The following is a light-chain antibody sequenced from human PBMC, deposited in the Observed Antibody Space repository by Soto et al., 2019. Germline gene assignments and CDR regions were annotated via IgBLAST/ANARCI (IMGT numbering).Light chain of an antibody. CDR1: HSVSRTY. Sequence: EIVLTQSPVTLSLSPGERATLSCRASHSVSRTYLAWYQQKPGQAARLLIFGASVRATGTPDRFSGSGSGTDFTLTISRLEPEDSAVYYCQQFDDSVTFGQGTRLEIK. V-gene: IGKV3-20*01. CDR2: GAS. CDR3: QQFDDSVT. J-gene: IGKJ5*01.